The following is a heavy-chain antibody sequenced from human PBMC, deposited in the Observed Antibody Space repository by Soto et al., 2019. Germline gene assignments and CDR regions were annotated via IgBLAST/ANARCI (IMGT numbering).Heavy chain of an antibody. V-gene: IGHV3-7*01. CDR2: IKQDGSEK. CDR3: ARGHYYALGTYFPVNYMDV. D-gene: IGHD3-10*01. Sequence: EVQLVESGGGLVQPGGSLRLSCSASGFPFSHYWMTWVRQAPGKGLEWVANIKQDGSEKYYVDSMKGRFTISRDNAKNSLYLQLNSLRADDTAVYHCARGHYYALGTYFPVNYMDVWGKGTTVTVSS. CDR1: GFPFSHYW. J-gene: IGHJ6*03.